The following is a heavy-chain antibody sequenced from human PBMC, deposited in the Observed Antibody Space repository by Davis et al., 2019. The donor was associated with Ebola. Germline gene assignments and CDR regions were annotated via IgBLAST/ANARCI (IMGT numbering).Heavy chain of an antibody. CDR2: INHSGST. J-gene: IGHJ4*02. Sequence: GSLRLSCAVYGGSFSGYYWSWIRQPPGKGLEWIGEINHSGSTNYNPSLKSRVTISVDTSKNQFSLKLSSVTAAGTAVYYCAAGIAARFDYWGQGTLVTVSS. CDR1: GGSFSGYY. D-gene: IGHD6-6*01. V-gene: IGHV4-34*01. CDR3: AAGIAARFDY.